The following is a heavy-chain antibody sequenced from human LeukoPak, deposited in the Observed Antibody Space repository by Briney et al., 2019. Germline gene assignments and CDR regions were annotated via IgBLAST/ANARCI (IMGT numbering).Heavy chain of an antibody. CDR2: IIPIFGTA. V-gene: IGHV1-69*05. CDR1: GGTFISYA. CDR3: ARDQSGRYYYMDV. D-gene: IGHD6-25*01. Sequence: ASVKVSSKPSGGTFISYAISWVPQAPGQGLEWMAGIIPIFGTANYPQKFHGRVPITTDESTSTAYMELSSLRSADTAVYSCARDQSGRYYYMDVWGKGTTVTVSS. J-gene: IGHJ6*03.